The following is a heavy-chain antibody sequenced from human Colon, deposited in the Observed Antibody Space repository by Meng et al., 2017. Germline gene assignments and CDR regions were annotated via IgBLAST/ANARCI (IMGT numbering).Heavy chain of an antibody. V-gene: IGHV1-69*08. CDR1: GGTFTSYS. CDR2: IIPMLDTA. CDR3: ARDLQGIAVAGTPKKYGMDV. J-gene: IGHJ6*02. Sequence: SVKVSCKASGGTFTSYSISWVRQAPGQGLEWMGRIIPMLDTANYAQRFQGRVTITADKSTNTAYMEVSSLRSEDTAVYYCARDLQGIAVAGTPKKYGMDVWGQETTVTVSS. D-gene: IGHD6-19*01.